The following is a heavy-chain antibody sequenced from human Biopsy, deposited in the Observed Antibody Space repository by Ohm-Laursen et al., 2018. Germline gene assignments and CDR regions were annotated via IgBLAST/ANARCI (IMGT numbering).Heavy chain of an antibody. V-gene: IGHV4-59*01. J-gene: IGHJ3*01. CDR1: GGAISSDY. D-gene: IGHD3-3*01. CDR2: ISNRGST. CDR3: ARLYRLDDYWNDDPPDAFDV. Sequence: SETLSLTCAVSGGAISSDYWSWIRQPPGKGQEWIGYISNRGSTNYNPSLRGRVTISVDTSKKQFSLKLTSVTAADTAVFFCARLYRLDDYWNDDPPDAFDVWGQGTMVTVSS.